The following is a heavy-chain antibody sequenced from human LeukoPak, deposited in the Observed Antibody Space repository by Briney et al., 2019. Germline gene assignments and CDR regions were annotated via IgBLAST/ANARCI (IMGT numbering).Heavy chain of an antibody. CDR3: ARGEFGFDSSGYPTSRTPDY. Sequence: PGGSLRLSCAASGFTFTTYWMSWVRQAPGKGLEWVANIKQDGTEKYYVDSVKGRFTISRDNAKNSLYLQMNSLRSEDTAVYYCARGEFGFDSSGYPTSRTPDYWGQGTLVTVSS. J-gene: IGHJ4*02. CDR2: IKQDGTEK. D-gene: IGHD3-22*01. CDR1: GFTFTTYW. V-gene: IGHV3-7*03.